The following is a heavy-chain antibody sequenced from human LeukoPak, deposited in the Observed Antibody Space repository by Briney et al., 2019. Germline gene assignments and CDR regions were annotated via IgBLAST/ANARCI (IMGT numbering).Heavy chain of an antibody. CDR2: ISAYNGNT. Sequence: ASVKVSCKASGYTFTSYGISWVRQAPGQGLEWMGWISAYNGNTNYAQKLQGRVTMTTDTSTSTAYMELRSLRSDDTAVYYCARDGKSGWSLVGYYYGMDVWGQGTTVTVPS. CDR1: GYTFTSYG. J-gene: IGHJ6*02. D-gene: IGHD6-19*01. V-gene: IGHV1-18*01. CDR3: ARDGKSGWSLVGYYYGMDV.